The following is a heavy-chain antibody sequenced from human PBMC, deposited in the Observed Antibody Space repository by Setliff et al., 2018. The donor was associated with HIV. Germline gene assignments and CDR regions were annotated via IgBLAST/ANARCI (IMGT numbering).Heavy chain of an antibody. CDR1: GGSFSGYY. D-gene: IGHD3-16*02. V-gene: IGHV4-34*01. CDR2: INSSGSI. CDR3: ARGFAFGGVIVIPYYFDY. Sequence: PSETLSLTCAVYGGSFSGYYWSWLRQPPGKGLEWIGEINSSGSINDNPSLKSRVTISVDTSKNQFSLKLNPVTAADTAVYYCARGFAFGGVIVIPYYFDYWGQGTLVTVSS. J-gene: IGHJ4*02.